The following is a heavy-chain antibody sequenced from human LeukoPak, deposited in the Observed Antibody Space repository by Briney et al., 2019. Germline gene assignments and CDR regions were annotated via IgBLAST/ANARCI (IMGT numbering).Heavy chain of an antibody. CDR1: GGSLSGYY. D-gene: IGHD6-13*01. CDR2: INHSGST. Sequence: PSETLSLTCAVYGGSLSGYYWSWIRQPPGKGLEWIGEINHSGSTNYNPSLKRRVTISVHTSKHQFSLKLSSVTAADTAVYYCARGLGYSSFNWFDPWGQGTLVTVSS. CDR3: ARGLGYSSFNWFDP. V-gene: IGHV4-34*01. J-gene: IGHJ5*02.